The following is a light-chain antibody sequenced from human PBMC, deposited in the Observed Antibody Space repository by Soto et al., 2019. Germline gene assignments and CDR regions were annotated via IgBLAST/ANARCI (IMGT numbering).Light chain of an antibody. CDR1: QSVSSN. V-gene: IGKV3-15*01. J-gene: IGKJ1*01. CDR2: GAS. Sequence: EIVMTQSPATLSVSPGERATLSCRASQSVSSNLAWYQQKPGQAPRLLIYGASTRATGIPARFSGSGSGTEFTLTISSLQVEDSAVYSCQQYNNWPRTFGQGTKVDIK. CDR3: QQYNNWPRT.